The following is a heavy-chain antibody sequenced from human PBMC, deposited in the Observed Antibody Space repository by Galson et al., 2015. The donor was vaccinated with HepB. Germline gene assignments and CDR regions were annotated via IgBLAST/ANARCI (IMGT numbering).Heavy chain of an antibody. J-gene: IGHJ4*02. Sequence: SVKVSCKASGGTFSSYAISWVRQAPGQGLEWMGGIIPIFGTANYAQKFQGRVTITADKSTSTAYMELSSLRSEDTAVYYCARDSRGFDTVRFTGGDYFDYWGQGTLVTVSS. D-gene: IGHD5-18*01. CDR1: GGTFSSYA. V-gene: IGHV1-69*06. CDR3: ARDSRGFDTVRFTGGDYFDY. CDR2: IIPIFGTA.